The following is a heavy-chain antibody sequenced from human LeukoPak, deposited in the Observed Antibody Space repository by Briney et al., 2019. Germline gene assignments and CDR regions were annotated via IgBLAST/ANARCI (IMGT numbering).Heavy chain of an antibody. CDR3: ARGGTGVFDY. CDR1: GFSFSDYY. Sequence: GGSLRLACTASGFSFSDYYMSWIRQAPGEGLEWISYISSRSTYISDADSVKGRFTVSRDNAKNLLFLQMNSLRVEDTALYYCARGGTGVFDYWGQGILVTVSS. CDR2: ISSRSTYI. V-gene: IGHV3-11*06. J-gene: IGHJ4*02. D-gene: IGHD2-8*02.